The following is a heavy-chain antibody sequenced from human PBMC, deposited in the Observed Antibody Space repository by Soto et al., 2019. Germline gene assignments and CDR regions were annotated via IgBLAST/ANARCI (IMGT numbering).Heavy chain of an antibody. D-gene: IGHD6-6*01. J-gene: IGHJ2*01. CDR1: GFTFSSHA. CDR2: ISGSGGST. CDR3: AKAEVYIWEL. V-gene: IGHV3-23*01. Sequence: EVQLLESGGGLVQPGGSLRLSCAASGFTFSSHAMSWVRQAPGKGLEWVSAISGSGGSTYYADSVKGRFTISRDNSKNTLYLQMNTLRAENTALYYCAKAEVYIWELWGRGTLVTVSS.